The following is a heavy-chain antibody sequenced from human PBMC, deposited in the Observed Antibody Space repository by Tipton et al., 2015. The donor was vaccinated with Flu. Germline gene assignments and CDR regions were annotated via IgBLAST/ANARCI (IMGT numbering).Heavy chain of an antibody. J-gene: IGHJ4*02. Sequence: TLSLTCTVSGGSISSYYWSWIRQPPGKGLEWIGYIYYSGSTNYNPSLKSRVTISVDTSKNHFSLKLNSVTAADTAVYYCARARDILTGYFDSWGQGTLVTVSS. V-gene: IGHV4-59*08. CDR3: ARARDILTGYFDS. CDR2: IYYSGST. D-gene: IGHD3-9*01. CDR1: GGSISSYY.